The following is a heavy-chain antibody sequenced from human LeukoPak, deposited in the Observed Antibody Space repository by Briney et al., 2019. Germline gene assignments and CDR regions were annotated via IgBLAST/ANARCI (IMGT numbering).Heavy chain of an antibody. Sequence: GRSLRLSCAASGFTFSSYGMHWVRQAPGKGLEWVAVISYDGSNKYYADSVKGRFTISRDNSKNTLYLQMNSLRAEDTAVYYCARDPVKWPAYYFDYWGQGTLVTVSS. D-gene: IGHD5-12*01. CDR2: ISYDGSNK. CDR3: ARDPVKWPAYYFDY. V-gene: IGHV3-30*03. CDR1: GFTFSSYG. J-gene: IGHJ4*02.